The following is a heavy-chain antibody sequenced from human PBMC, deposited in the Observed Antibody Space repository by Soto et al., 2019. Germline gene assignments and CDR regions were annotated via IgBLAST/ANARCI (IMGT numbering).Heavy chain of an antibody. D-gene: IGHD6-13*01. CDR3: AREVDSEQQLVHYYYYMDV. V-gene: IGHV6-1*01. Sequence: SQTLSLTCAISGDSVSSNSAAWNWIRQSPSRGLEWLGRTYYRSKWYNDYAVSVKSRITINPDTSKNQFSLQLNSVTPEDTAVYYCAREVDSEQQLVHYYYYMDVWGKVTTVTVSS. CDR2: TYYRSKWYN. CDR1: GDSVSSNSAA. J-gene: IGHJ6*03.